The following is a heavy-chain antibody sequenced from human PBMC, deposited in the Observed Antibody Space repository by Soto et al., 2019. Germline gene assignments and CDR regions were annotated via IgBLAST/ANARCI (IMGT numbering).Heavy chain of an antibody. D-gene: IGHD3-10*01. CDR2: IIPIFGTA. V-gene: IGHV1-69*05. J-gene: IGHJ4*02. Sequence: QVQLVQSGAEVKKPGSSVKVSCKASGGTFSSYAISWVRQAPGQGLEWMGGIIPIFGTANYAQKFQGRVTITXXEXTXXDYMALSSLRSEDTAVYYCARERTVRGVIMNQVDYWGQGTLVTVSS. CDR3: ARERTVRGVIMNQVDY. CDR1: GGTFSSYA.